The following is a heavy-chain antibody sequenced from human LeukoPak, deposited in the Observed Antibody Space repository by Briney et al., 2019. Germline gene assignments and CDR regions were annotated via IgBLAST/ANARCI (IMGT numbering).Heavy chain of an antibody. Sequence: ASVKVSCKASGYTFTSYYMHWVRQATGQGLEWLGWMNPNSGNTGYAQKFQGRVTMTRDTSISTAYMELSSLRSEDTAVYYCARDIHGSGNYNTNWFDPWGQGTLVTVSS. CDR3: ARDIHGSGNYNTNWFDP. D-gene: IGHD3-10*01. CDR1: GYTFTSYY. V-gene: IGHV1-8*02. CDR2: MNPNSGNT. J-gene: IGHJ5*02.